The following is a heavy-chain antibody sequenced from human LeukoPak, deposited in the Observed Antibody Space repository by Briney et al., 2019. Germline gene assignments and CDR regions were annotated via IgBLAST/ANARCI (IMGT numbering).Heavy chain of an antibody. D-gene: IGHD2-21*02. J-gene: IGHJ5*02. CDR3: ARGNLQPLLFRGNWFDP. Sequence: PGGSLRLSCAASGFTFSSYSMNWVRQAPGKGLEWVSSISSSSSYIYYADSVKGRFTISRDNAKNSLYLQMNSLRAEDTAVYYCARGNLQPLLFRGNWFDPWGQGTLVTVSS. CDR2: ISSSSSYI. CDR1: GFTFSSYS. V-gene: IGHV3-21*01.